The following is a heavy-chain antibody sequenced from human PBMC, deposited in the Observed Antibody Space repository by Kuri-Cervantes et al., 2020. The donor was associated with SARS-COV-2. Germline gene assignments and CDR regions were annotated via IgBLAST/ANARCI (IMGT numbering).Heavy chain of an antibody. CDR1: GHSLTELS. CDR2: INPSGGST. J-gene: IGHJ4*02. CDR3: ARDGDYSNYGMYYFDY. D-gene: IGHD4-11*01. Sequence: ASVKVSCKVSGHSLTELSMQWLRQAPGQGLEWMGIINPSGGSTSYAQKFQGRVTMTRDTSTSTVYMELSSLRSEDTAVYYCARDGDYSNYGMYYFDYWGQGTLVTVSS. V-gene: IGHV1-46*01.